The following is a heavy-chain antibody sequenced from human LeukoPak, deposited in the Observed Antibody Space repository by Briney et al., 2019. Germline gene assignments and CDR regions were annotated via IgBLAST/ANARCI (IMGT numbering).Heavy chain of an antibody. Sequence: SETLSLTCTVSGGSISRYYWSWIRQPPGKGLEWIGYIYYSGSTNYNPSLKSRVTISVDTSKNQFSLKLSSVTAADTAVYYCASHCGGDCYSDAFDIWGQGTMVTVSS. CDR1: GGSISRYY. CDR2: IYYSGST. CDR3: ASHCGGDCYSDAFDI. D-gene: IGHD2-21*02. J-gene: IGHJ3*02. V-gene: IGHV4-59*01.